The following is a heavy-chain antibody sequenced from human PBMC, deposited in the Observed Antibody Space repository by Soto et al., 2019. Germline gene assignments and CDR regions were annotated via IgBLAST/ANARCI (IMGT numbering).Heavy chain of an antibody. Sequence: GGSLRLSCAASGFTFSSYAMHWVRQAPGKGLEYVSAISSNGGSTYYANSVKGRFTISRDNSKNTLYLQMGSLRAEDMAVYYCARDYELEPIYKNYYYYYMDVWGKGTTVTVSS. CDR2: ISSNGGST. CDR3: ARDYELEPIYKNYYYYYMDV. D-gene: IGHD1-1*01. V-gene: IGHV3-64*01. J-gene: IGHJ6*03. CDR1: GFTFSSYA.